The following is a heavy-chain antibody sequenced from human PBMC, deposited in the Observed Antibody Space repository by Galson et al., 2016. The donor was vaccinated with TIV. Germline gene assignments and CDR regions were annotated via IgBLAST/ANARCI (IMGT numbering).Heavy chain of an antibody. CDR3: AREFSETSFDY. CDR1: GFTFGSYG. J-gene: IGHJ4*02. D-gene: IGHD6-25*01. Sequence: SLRLSCAAPGFTFGSYGMHWVRQAPGKGLEWVAGLWYDGGNRIYAESVKGRFTISRENSKNTVYLQMSSLRDEDTAVYYCAREFSETSFDYWGQGTLVSVSS. CDR2: LWYDGGNR. V-gene: IGHV3-33*01.